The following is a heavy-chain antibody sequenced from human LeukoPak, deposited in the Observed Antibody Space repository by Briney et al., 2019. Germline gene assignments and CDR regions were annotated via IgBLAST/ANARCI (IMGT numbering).Heavy chain of an antibody. D-gene: IGHD4-11*01. Sequence: GGSLRLSCAASGFIFSHHGMHWVRQAPGKGLEWVAVIWSDGTNRFYADSVKGRFTISRDNSQNTVFLQMDSLRVKDTAIYYCARDAQRGFDYSNSLKYWGHGTLVTVSS. V-gene: IGHV3-33*01. CDR1: GFIFSHHG. J-gene: IGHJ4*01. CDR2: IWSDGTNR. CDR3: ARDAQRGFDYSNSLKY.